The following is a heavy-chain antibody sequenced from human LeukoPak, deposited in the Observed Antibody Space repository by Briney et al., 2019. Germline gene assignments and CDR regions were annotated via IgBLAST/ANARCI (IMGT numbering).Heavy chain of an antibody. Sequence: ASAKVPCKASGYTFTGYYMHWVRQAPGQGLEWIGWINPNSGGTNYAQKFQGRVTMTRDTSISTAYMELSRLRSGDTAVYYCARTGGDLSWFYFDYWGQGALVTVSS. J-gene: IGHJ4*02. V-gene: IGHV1-2*02. CDR1: GYTFTGYY. CDR2: INPNSGGT. CDR3: ARTGGDLSWFYFDY. D-gene: IGHD2-21*02.